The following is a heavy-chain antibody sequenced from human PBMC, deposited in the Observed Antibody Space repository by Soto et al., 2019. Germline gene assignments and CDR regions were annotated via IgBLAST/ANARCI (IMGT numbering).Heavy chain of an antibody. Sequence: QVQLQESGPGLVKPSETLSLTCSLSGGSISTHYWSWIRQSPGKGLEWIGYSYYGGRTNYNPSLKSRVTISVDTSKNQFSLNLTSVTAADTAVYYCARRGRAAAAGYFAPWDPGTLVTVSS. J-gene: IGHJ5*02. D-gene: IGHD6-13*01. CDR2: SYYGGRT. V-gene: IGHV4-59*08. CDR1: GGSISTHY. CDR3: ARRGRAAAAGYFAP.